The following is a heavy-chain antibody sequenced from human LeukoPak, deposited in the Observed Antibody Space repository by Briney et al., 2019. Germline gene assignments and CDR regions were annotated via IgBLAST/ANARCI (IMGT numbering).Heavy chain of an antibody. CDR3: ARDLENFWYSSSWANGAFDI. J-gene: IGHJ3*02. CDR1: GFTFSSYS. Sequence: KPGGSLRLSCAASGFTFSSYSMNWVRQAPGKGLEWVSSISSSSSYIYYADSVKGRFTISRDNAKNSLYLQMNSLRAEDTAVYYCARDLENFWYSSSWANGAFDIWGQGTMVTVSS. CDR2: ISSSSSYI. V-gene: IGHV3-21*01. D-gene: IGHD6-13*01.